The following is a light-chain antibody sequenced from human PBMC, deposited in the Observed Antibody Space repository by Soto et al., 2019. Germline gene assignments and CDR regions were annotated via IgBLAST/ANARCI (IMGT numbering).Light chain of an antibody. CDR3: QQVNSSLFT. V-gene: IGKV1-9*01. Sequence: DIQLTQSPSFVSASVGDRVTVTCRATQAISNYIAWYQQKPGTAPKLLLYSASSLQSGVPSRFSGSGSGTEFTLTICRLQPEDSATYYCQQVNSSLFTFGPGTRVAIK. J-gene: IGKJ3*01. CDR1: QAISNY. CDR2: SAS.